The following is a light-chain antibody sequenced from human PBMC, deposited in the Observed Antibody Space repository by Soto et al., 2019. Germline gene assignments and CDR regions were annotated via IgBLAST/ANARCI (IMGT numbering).Light chain of an antibody. J-gene: IGLJ1*01. CDR1: RSDGGGYNY. Sequence: QSVLTQPPSASGSPGQSVTISCTGTRSDGGGYNYVSWYQQHPGKAPKLMIYDVSNRPSGVSNRFSGSKSGNTASLTISGLQAEDEADYYCSSYTSSSTRVFGTGTKVTVL. CDR2: DVS. CDR3: SSYTSSSTRV. V-gene: IGLV2-14*01.